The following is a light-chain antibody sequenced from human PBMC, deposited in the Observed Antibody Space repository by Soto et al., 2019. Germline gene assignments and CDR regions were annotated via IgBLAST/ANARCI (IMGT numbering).Light chain of an antibody. CDR1: RSSIGSNT. CDR2: SNN. V-gene: IGLV1-44*01. J-gene: IGLJ1*01. Sequence: QSVLTQPPSASGTPGQRVTISCSGSRSSIGSNTINWYQHLPGTAPKLLIYSNNHRPSGVPDRISGSKSGTSASLAISGLQSEDEADYYCAAWDDSLNGFYVFGTGTKVTVL. CDR3: AAWDDSLNGFYV.